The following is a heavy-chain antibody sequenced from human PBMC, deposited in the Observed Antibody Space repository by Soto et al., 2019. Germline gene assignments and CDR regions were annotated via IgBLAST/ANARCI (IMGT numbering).Heavy chain of an antibody. CDR2: INQDGSER. CDR3: VKDNRGSY. V-gene: IGHV3-7*01. Sequence: EVQLVESGGGLVQPGGSLRLSCAASGFTFSTCCMMWVRQAPGKGLEWVANINQDGSERYYVDSVKGRFTISRDNAKNSLYLQMNSLRAEDTAVYYCVKDNRGSYWGQGTLVTVSP. J-gene: IGHJ4*02. CDR1: GFTFSTCC. D-gene: IGHD3-10*01.